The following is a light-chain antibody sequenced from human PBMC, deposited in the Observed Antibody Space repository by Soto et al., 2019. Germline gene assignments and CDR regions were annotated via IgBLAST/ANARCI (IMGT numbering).Light chain of an antibody. CDR3: QQIYAAPVT. CDR2: AAS. J-gene: IGKJ1*01. Sequence: DIQMTQSPSSLSASVGDRVTITCRASQSISSCLSWYQQKPGKAPKLLIYAASNLQSGVPSRFSGSESGTDFILTISSLQPEDFATYYCQQIYAAPVTFDQGTKVEIK. CDR1: QSISSC. V-gene: IGKV1-39*01.